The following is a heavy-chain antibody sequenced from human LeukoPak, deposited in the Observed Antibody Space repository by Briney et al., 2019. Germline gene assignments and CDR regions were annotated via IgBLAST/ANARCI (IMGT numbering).Heavy chain of an antibody. D-gene: IGHD4-11*01. J-gene: IGHJ6*03. CDR2: IYTSGST. V-gene: IGHV4-61*02. Sequence: PSQTLSLTCTVSGGSISSGDYYWSWIRQPAGKGLEWIGRIYTSGSTNYNPSLKSRVTISVDTSKNQFSLKLSSVTAADTAVYYCASLQSNSYYYYYMDVWGKGTTVTVSS. CDR1: GGSISSGDYY. CDR3: ASLQSNSYYYYYMDV.